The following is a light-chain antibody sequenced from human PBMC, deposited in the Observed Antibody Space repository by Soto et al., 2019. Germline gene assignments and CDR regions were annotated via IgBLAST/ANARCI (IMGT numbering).Light chain of an antibody. J-gene: IGLJ1*01. CDR2: EVN. V-gene: IGLV2-14*01. CDR1: SSDIGVYNY. CDR3: SSYTTSNTDV. Sequence: QSALTQPASVSGSPGQSITFSCTGTSSDIGVYNYVSWYQQHPGKAPKLMIYEVNNRPSGVSNRFSGSKSGNTASLTISGLQAEDEADYYCSSYTTSNTDVFGNGTKVTVL.